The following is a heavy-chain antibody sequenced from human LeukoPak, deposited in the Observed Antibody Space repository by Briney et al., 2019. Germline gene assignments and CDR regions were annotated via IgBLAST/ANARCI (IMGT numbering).Heavy chain of an antibody. CDR2: IYYSGST. D-gene: IGHD3-9*01. Sequence: NASQTLSLTCTVSGGSISSGDYDWSWIRQPPGKGLEWVGYIYYSGSTYYNPSLKSRVAISVDTSKNQFSLKLSSVTAADTAVYYCARAVYDIRAWYFDLWGRGTLVTVSS. V-gene: IGHV4-30-4*01. CDR1: GGSISSGDYD. J-gene: IGHJ2*01. CDR3: ARAVYDIRAWYFDL.